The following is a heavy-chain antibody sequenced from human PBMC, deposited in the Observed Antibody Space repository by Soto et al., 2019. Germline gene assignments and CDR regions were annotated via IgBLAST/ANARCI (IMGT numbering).Heavy chain of an antibody. Sequence: GXSLRLSCAASGFTFSSYALSWFRQAPVMGLEWVSGIIGSGTSTYYADSVKGRFTISRDNSKNTLFLQMNSLRAEDTAVYYCAKGKGLTVSSTNYWGQGTLVTVS. CDR1: GFTFSSYA. CDR2: IIGSGTST. J-gene: IGHJ4*02. D-gene: IGHD2-2*01. V-gene: IGHV3-23*01. CDR3: AKGKGLTVSSTNY.